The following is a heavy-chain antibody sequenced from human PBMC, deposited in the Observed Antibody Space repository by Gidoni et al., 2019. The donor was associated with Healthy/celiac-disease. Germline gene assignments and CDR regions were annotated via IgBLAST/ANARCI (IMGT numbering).Heavy chain of an antibody. J-gene: IGHJ4*02. CDR1: GVTFEDCA. CDR2: ISSHSGSI. CDR3: AKDILGYDYVDWGLFDY. V-gene: IGHV3-9*01. D-gene: IGHD3-16*01. Sequence: EVQLVESGGGVVQTGRSLRHTCGASGVTFEDCAMHWVRPAPGKGLEWVSVISSHSGSIGYADSVKGRFTISRDNAKTSLYLQMNSLRAEDTALYYCAKDILGYDYVDWGLFDYWGQGTLVTVSS.